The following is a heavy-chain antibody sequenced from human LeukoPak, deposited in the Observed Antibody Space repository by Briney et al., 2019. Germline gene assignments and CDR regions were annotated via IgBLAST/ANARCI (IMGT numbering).Heavy chain of an antibody. Sequence: GGSLRLSCAASGFTFSDYSMNWVRQAPGKGLEWVSYISGGSSTMYYADSVKGRFTISRDNAKNSLYLQMNSLRAEDTALYYCASRYFDYDSSGYHLFDYWGQGTLVTVSS. V-gene: IGHV3-48*01. J-gene: IGHJ4*02. D-gene: IGHD3-22*01. CDR2: ISGGSSTM. CDR1: GFTFSDYS. CDR3: ASRYFDYDSSGYHLFDY.